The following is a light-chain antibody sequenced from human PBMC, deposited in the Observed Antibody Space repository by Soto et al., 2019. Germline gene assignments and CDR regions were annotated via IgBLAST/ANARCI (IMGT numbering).Light chain of an antibody. V-gene: IGKV3-20*01. CDR3: QQYGTWIP. J-gene: IGKJ5*01. CDR1: EWFSGKN. CDR2: SSS. Sequence: EIVLTQSPGTLSLSPGDRVSLSCGASEWFSGKNLAWYQHKPGQSPRLLIYSSSIRASGVPDRFRGSVSGTVILLTVMILEPEDVAVYYCQQYGTWIPFGQGTRLETK.